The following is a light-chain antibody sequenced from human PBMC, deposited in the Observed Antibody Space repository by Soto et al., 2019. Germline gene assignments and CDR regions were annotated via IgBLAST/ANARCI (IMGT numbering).Light chain of an antibody. Sequence: QSALTQPASVSGSPGQSITISCTGTSSDVGGYNYVSWYQQHPGKAPKLMIYDVSNRPPGVSNRFSGSKSGNTASLTVSGLQAEDEADYYCSSYTSSSTLEFGGGTKLTVL. J-gene: IGLJ2*01. V-gene: IGLV2-14*01. CDR1: SSDVGGYNY. CDR2: DVS. CDR3: SSYTSSSTLE.